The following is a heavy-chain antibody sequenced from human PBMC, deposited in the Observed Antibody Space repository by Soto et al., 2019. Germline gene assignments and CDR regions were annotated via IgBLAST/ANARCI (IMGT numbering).Heavy chain of an antibody. CDR2: IYYSGIT. CDR1: GGSISSGDYY. CDR3: ARASLFYSVHDY. J-gene: IGHJ4*02. Sequence: PSETLSLTCTVSGGSISSGDYYWSWIRQPPGKGLEWIGYIYYSGITYYNPSLKSRVTISVDTSKNQFSLKLSSVTAADTAVYYCARASLFYSVHDYWGQGTLVTVSS. V-gene: IGHV4-30-4*01. D-gene: IGHD2-15*01.